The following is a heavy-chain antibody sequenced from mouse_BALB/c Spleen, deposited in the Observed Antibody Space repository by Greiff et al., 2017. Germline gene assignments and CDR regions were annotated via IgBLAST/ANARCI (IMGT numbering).Heavy chain of an antibody. V-gene: IGHV7-3*02. CDR1: GFTFTDYY. CDR3: ARNYGLMDY. Sequence: EVQVVESGGGLVQPGGSLRLSCATSGFTFTDYYMSWVRQPPGKALEWLGFIRNKANGYTTEYSASVKGRFTISRDNSQSILYLQMNTLRAEDSATYYCARNYGLMDYWGQGTSVTVSS. CDR2: IRNKANGYTT. J-gene: IGHJ4*01. D-gene: IGHD1-1*02.